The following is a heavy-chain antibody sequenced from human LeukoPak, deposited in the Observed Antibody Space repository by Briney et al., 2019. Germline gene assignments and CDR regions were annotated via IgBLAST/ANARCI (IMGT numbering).Heavy chain of an antibody. Sequence: GGSLRLSCAASGFTFSSYSMNWVRQAPGKGLEWVSSISSSSSYIYYADSVKGRFTISRDNAKNSLYLQMNSLRAEDTAVYYCARAQYYYDSSGYGRNGAFDIWGQGTMVTVSS. CDR1: GFTFSSYS. D-gene: IGHD3-22*01. V-gene: IGHV3-21*01. J-gene: IGHJ3*02. CDR3: ARAQYYYDSSGYGRNGAFDI. CDR2: ISSSSSYI.